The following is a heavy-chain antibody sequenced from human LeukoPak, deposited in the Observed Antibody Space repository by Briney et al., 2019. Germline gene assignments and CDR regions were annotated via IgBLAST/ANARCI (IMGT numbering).Heavy chain of an antibody. J-gene: IGHJ4*02. CDR2: ISGSGESR. Sequence: GGSLRLSCAASGITFSNYAMSWVRQAPGKGLEWVSGISGSGESRHYADSVKGRFTISRDNSKNTLSLQMHSLRAGDTAIYYCAQRLWAVSGTYAPFDYWGQGTLVTVSS. D-gene: IGHD3-16*01. V-gene: IGHV3-23*01. CDR3: AQRLWAVSGTYAPFDY. CDR1: GITFSNYA.